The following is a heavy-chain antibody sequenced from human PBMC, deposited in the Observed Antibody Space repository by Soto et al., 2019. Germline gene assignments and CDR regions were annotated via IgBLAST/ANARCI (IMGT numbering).Heavy chain of an antibody. CDR1: GGTFSSYA. Sequence: QVQLVQSGAEVKKPGSSVKVSCKASGGTFSSYAISWVRQAPGQGLEWMGGIIPIFGTANYAQKFQGRVTITADESTSTAYMELSSLRSEDTAVYYCAYPREQLVPPYYYYGMDVWGQGTTVTVSS. CDR3: AYPREQLVPPYYYYGMDV. CDR2: IIPIFGTA. J-gene: IGHJ6*02. V-gene: IGHV1-69*12. D-gene: IGHD6-6*01.